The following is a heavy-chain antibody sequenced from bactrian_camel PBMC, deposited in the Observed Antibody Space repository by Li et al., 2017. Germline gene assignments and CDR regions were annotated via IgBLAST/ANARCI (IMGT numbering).Heavy chain of an antibody. CDR1: GFTLSTYY. V-gene: IGHV3S6*01. D-gene: IGHD6*01. CDR3: AAEEWLRTGGAPGY. J-gene: IGHJ4*01. CDR2: ISDGGGA. Sequence: HVQLVESGGGLVQPGGSLRLSCAASGFTLSTYYMAWLRQAPGKGLEWLSHISDGGGAYYAESAKGRFTISRDNAKNTLYLQLSSLKSEDTALYYCAAEEWLRTGGAPGYWGQGTQVTVS.